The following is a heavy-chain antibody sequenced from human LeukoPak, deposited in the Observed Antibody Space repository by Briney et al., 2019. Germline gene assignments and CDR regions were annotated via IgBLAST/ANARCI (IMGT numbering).Heavy chain of an antibody. Sequence: GGSLRLSCAASGFTFSSYSMNWVRRAPGKGLEWVSSISSSSSYIYYADSVKRRFTISRDNAKNSLYLQMNSLRAEDTAVYYCARDPWDSSGYYTPTDYWGQGTLVTVSS. CDR3: ARDPWDSSGYYTPTDY. J-gene: IGHJ4*02. V-gene: IGHV3-21*01. CDR2: ISSSSSYI. CDR1: GFTFSSYS. D-gene: IGHD3-22*01.